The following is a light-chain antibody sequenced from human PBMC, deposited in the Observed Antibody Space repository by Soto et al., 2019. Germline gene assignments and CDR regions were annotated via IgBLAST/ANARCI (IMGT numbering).Light chain of an antibody. V-gene: IGKV1-39*01. CDR1: QSISSY. Sequence: DIXXTXXXXSXXXSXXDRXTITCRASQSISSYLNWYQQKPGKAPKLLIYAASSLQGGVPSRFSGSGSGTDFTLTISSLQPEDFATYYCQQSYSTVTFGGGTKVDIK. CDR3: QQSYSTVT. CDR2: AAS. J-gene: IGKJ4*01.